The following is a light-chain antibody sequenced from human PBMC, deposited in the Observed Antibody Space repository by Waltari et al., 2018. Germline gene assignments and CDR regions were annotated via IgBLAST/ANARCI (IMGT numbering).Light chain of an antibody. J-gene: IGLJ3*02. Sequence: QSVLTQPPSVSEAPRQWVTISCSGSNSNIGNNAVNWYQKLPGQAPKLLIYSDKLLSPGVSDRFSGSKSDTSASLAISGLQSEDEADYYCEAWDDTLNGVVFGGGTKLTVL. CDR3: EAWDDTLNGVV. CDR1: NSNIGNNA. V-gene: IGLV1-36*01. CDR2: SDK.